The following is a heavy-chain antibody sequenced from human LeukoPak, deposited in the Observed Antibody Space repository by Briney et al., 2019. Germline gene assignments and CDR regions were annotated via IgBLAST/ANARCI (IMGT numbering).Heavy chain of an antibody. CDR2: ISGSGGNI. V-gene: IGHV3-23*01. CDR3: AKGLGQPHYYYYGMDV. D-gene: IGHD6-19*01. J-gene: IGHJ6*02. Sequence: GGSLRLSCAASGFTFSSYAMSWVRQPPGKGLEWVSAISGSGGNIYYADSVKGRFTISRDNSKNTLYLQMNSLRAEDTAVYYCAKGLGQPHYYYYGMDVWGQGTTVTVSS. CDR1: GFTFSSYA.